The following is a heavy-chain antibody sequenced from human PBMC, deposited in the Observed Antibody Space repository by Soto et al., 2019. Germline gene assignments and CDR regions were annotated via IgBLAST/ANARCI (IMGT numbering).Heavy chain of an antibody. D-gene: IGHD2-21*01. J-gene: IGHJ4*02. Sequence: QVQLVESGGGVVQPGRSLRLSCAASGFTFRNYGMHWVRQAPGKGLEWVAVIWYAGTNKYYADSVKGRFTISRDNSENIMYLQMNSLRVEDTAVYYCTRDIRSAYFDYWGQGAQVTVSS. CDR1: GFTFRNYG. CDR2: IWYAGTNK. CDR3: TRDIRSAYFDY. V-gene: IGHV3-33*01.